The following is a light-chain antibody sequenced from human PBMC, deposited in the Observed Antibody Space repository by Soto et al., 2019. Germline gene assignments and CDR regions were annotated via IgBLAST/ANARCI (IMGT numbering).Light chain of an antibody. V-gene: IGKV3-20*01. CDR3: LQYGNSPRT. J-gene: IGKJ1*01. Sequence: VVLTQSPGTLSLSPGERAILSCRAGQPVNNNFLACYRQQTGQAPRLLIYGASSRATGVPDRFSGSGSGPDFTLTISRLEPEDFAVYFCLQYGNSPRTFGKGTRVEIK. CDR2: GAS. CDR1: QPVNNNF.